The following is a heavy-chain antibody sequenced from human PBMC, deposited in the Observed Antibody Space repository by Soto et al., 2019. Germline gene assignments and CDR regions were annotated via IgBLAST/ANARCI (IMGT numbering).Heavy chain of an antibody. V-gene: IGHV4-59*01. CDR3: ARDLISIPGDV. Sequence: SETLSLTCTVSGGSISSYYWSWIRQPPGRGLEWIGYIYYTGSTNYNPSLESRVTISLDTSKNQFSLNLRSVTAADTAVYYCARDLISIPGDVWGKGTTVTVSS. CDR2: IYYTGST. J-gene: IGHJ6*04. D-gene: IGHD2-21*01. CDR1: GGSISSYY.